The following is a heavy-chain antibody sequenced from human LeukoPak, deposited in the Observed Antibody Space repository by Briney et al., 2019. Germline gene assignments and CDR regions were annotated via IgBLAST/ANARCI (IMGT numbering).Heavy chain of an antibody. CDR3: ARGIEYYDFWSGYAVGFDY. V-gene: IGHV4-34*01. Sequence: PSETLSLTCAVYGGSFSGYYWSWLRQPPGKGLEWIGEINHSGSTNYNPSLKSRVTISVDTSKNQFSLKLSSVTAADTAVHYCARGIEYYDFWSGYAVGFDYWGQGTLVTVSS. D-gene: IGHD3-3*01. CDR1: GGSFSGYY. CDR2: INHSGST. J-gene: IGHJ4*02.